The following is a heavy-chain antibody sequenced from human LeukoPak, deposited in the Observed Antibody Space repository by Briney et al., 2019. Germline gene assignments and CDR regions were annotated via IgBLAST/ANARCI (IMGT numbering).Heavy chain of an antibody. V-gene: IGHV3-7*01. J-gene: IGHJ4*02. CDR3: ARSLAGPSGYFDY. Sequence: PGGALRLSCAASGFTFSSSWVTWVRQAPGKGLEWVANMKQDGSEKYYVDSVKGRFTISRDNAKNSLYLQMNSLRAEDTAVYYCARSLAGPSGYFDYWGRGTLVTVSS. CDR2: MKQDGSEK. D-gene: IGHD6-19*01. CDR1: GFTFSSSW.